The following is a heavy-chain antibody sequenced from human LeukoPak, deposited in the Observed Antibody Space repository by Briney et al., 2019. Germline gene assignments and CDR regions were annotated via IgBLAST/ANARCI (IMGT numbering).Heavy chain of an antibody. Sequence: PGGSLRLSCAASGFTFDDYAMHWVRQAPGKGLEWVSGISWNSGGIGYADSVKGRFTISRDNAKNSLYLQMNSLRAEDTALYYCAKGGYSSSWSYNWFDPWGQGTLVTVSS. D-gene: IGHD6-13*01. J-gene: IGHJ5*02. V-gene: IGHV3-9*01. CDR2: ISWNSGGI. CDR3: AKGGYSSSWSYNWFDP. CDR1: GFTFDDYA.